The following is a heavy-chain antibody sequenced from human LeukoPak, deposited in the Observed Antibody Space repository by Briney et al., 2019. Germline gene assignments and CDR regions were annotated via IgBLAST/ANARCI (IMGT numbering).Heavy chain of an antibody. V-gene: IGHV3-7*03. CDR1: GFTFSSYW. CDR3: ARENNIVVVPADFDY. Sequence: GGSLRLSCAASGFTFSSYWMSWVRQAPGKGLEWVANIKQDGSEKYYVDSVKGRLTISRDNAKNLLYLQMNSLRAEDTAVYYCARENNIVVVPADFDYWGQGTLVTVSS. D-gene: IGHD2-2*01. CDR2: IKQDGSEK. J-gene: IGHJ4*02.